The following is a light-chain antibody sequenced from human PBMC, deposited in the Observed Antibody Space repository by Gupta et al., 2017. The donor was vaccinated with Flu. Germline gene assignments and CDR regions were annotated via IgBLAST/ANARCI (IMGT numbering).Light chain of an antibody. Sequence: TLGQPASISCRSSQSLEHSSGNTYLYWFHQSPGHAPRRLISKVSNRDSGVPDRFSGSGYGTDFTLNITSGEAGDVGVYYCRQGTHWPPYTFGQGTKMDIK. CDR1: QSLEHSSGNTY. V-gene: IGKV2-30*02. J-gene: IGKJ2*01. CDR3: RQGTHWPPYT. CDR2: KVS.